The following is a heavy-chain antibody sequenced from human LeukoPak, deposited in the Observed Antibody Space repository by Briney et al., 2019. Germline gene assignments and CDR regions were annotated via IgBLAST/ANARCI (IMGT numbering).Heavy chain of an antibody. J-gene: IGHJ4*02. V-gene: IGHV4-59*08. CDR1: GDSISGYY. CDR3: ARRAYSYVSEFDF. Sequence: SVTQSLTCNVSGDSISGYYWTWIRQPPGKGLEWIGYIYYGGSTNYNPSLESRVTMSVDSSRNQFSLKLNSVTATDTAVYFCARRAYSYVSEFDFWGQGILVSVS. D-gene: IGHD5-18*01. CDR2: IYYGGST.